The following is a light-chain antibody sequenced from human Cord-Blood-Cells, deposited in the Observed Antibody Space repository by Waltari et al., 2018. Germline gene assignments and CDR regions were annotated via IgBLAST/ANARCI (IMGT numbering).Light chain of an antibody. Sequence: DIVMTQSPLSLPVTPGEPAAISCRASQSLLHSNGYNYLDCYLQKPGQSPQLLIYLGSNRASGVPDRFSGSGSGTDFTLKISRVKAEDVGVYYWMQAIQTRTFGQGTKVEIK. CDR1: QSLLHSNGYNY. CDR2: LGS. CDR3: MQAIQTRT. V-gene: IGKV2-28*01. J-gene: IGKJ1*01.